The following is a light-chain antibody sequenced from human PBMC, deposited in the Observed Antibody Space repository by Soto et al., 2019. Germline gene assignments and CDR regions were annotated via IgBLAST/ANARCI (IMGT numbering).Light chain of an antibody. CDR1: SSDVGADKY. Sequence: QSVLTQPPSASGSPGQSVTISCTGTSSDVGADKYVYWYQQYPGKAPKLMIYEVTKRPSRVPDRFSGSKSGNTASLTVSGLQAEDEADYYCTSYVGNDIWVFGGGTQLTLL. CDR2: EVT. V-gene: IGLV2-8*01. CDR3: TSYVGNDIWV. J-gene: IGLJ3*02.